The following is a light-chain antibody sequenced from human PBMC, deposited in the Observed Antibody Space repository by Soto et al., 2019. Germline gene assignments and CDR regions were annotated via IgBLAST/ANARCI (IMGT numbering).Light chain of an antibody. V-gene: IGKV3D-20*02. CDR1: QSVSRNF. CDR3: QQSYRTVRT. J-gene: IGKJ2*02. Sequence: EMVLTQSPDTLSLSPGERATLSCRASQSVSRNFLAWYQQKPGQAPRLLMYDTSSRASGIPDRFSGSGSVTDFTLTISSLQPEDFATYYCQQSYRTVRTFGPGTKLEI. CDR2: DTS.